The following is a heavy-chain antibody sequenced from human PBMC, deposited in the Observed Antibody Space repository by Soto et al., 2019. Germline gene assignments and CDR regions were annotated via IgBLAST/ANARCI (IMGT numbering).Heavy chain of an antibody. CDR3: AKEGPITNWYFDY. Sequence: QVQLVESGGGVVQPGRSLRLSCAASGFTFSSYGMHWVRQAPGKGLEWVTVISYDGKVAYYADSVKGRFTISRDNSKNTLYLQMTSLRTEEKAMYYCAKEGPITNWYFDYWGQGTLVTVSS. V-gene: IGHV3-30*18. CDR2: ISYDGKVA. D-gene: IGHD1-1*01. CDR1: GFTFSSYG. J-gene: IGHJ4*02.